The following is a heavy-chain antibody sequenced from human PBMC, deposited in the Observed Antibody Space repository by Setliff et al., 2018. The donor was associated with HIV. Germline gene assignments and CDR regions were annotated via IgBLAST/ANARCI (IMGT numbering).Heavy chain of an antibody. D-gene: IGHD3-22*01. J-gene: IGHJ4*02. V-gene: IGHV2-5*02. Sequence: SGPTLVNPTQPLTLTCTFSGFSFNTNGEGVGWIRQPPGGALEWLAIIYWDDFEHFSPSLKNRLIISKDTSRNQVVLTMTNMDPEDSATYYCAHRVSDPVPYYDSSGYFDYWGQGTLVTVSS. CDR2: IYWDDFE. CDR3: AHRVSDPVPYYDSSGYFDY. CDR1: GFSFNTNGEG.